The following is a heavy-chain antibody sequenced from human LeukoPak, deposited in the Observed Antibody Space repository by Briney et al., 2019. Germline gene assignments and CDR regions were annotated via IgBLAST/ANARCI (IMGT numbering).Heavy chain of an antibody. CDR3: ARGSYTSGFYCAPWDY. V-gene: IGHV4-34*01. J-gene: IGHJ4*02. Sequence: PSETLSLTCAVYGGSFTNYYWSWIRQPPGKGLEWIGEINHLGFTVYNLSLKSRVTISADTSNNQFSLNLTSVTAADTAVYFCARGSYTSGFYCAPWDYWGQGTLVTVSS. CDR2: INHLGFT. CDR1: GGSFTNYY. D-gene: IGHD3-22*01.